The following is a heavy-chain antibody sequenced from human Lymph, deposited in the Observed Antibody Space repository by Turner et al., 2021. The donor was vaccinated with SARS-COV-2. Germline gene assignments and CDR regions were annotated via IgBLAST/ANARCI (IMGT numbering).Heavy chain of an antibody. CDR3: ARVLPYGDYFDY. CDR1: IFTVGSNY. Sequence: EVQLVESGGGLIKPGGSLRLSCAASIFTVGSNYMTWVRQAPGKGLEWVSVIYSGGSTYYADSVKGRFTISRDNSKNTLYLQMNSLRAEDTAVYYCARVLPYGDYFDYWGQGTLVTVSS. V-gene: IGHV3-53*01. D-gene: IGHD4-17*01. CDR2: IYSGGST. J-gene: IGHJ4*02.